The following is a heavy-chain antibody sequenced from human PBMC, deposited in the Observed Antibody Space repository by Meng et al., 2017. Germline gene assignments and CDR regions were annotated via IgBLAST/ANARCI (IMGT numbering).Heavy chain of an antibody. D-gene: IGHD2-2*01. V-gene: IGHV3-20*04. CDR1: GFTFDDYG. J-gene: IGHJ4*02. Sequence: EGGLVGFGGGLVRPGGSLRLSCAAAGFTFDDYGMSWVRQAPGKGLEWVSGINWNGGNTGYADSVKGRFTISRDNAKNSLYLQMNSLRAEDTALFYCSRYRCSNNNCPFDHWGQGTLVTVSS. CDR3: SRYRCSNNNCPFDH. CDR2: INWNGGNT.